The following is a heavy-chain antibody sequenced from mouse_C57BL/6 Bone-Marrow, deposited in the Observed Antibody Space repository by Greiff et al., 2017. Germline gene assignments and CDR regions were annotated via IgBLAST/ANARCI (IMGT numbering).Heavy chain of an antibody. D-gene: IGHD2-13*01. CDR1: GYTFTSYW. CDR2: IDPSDSYT. CDR3: ARGEYDWFAY. J-gene: IGHJ3*01. Sequence: QVQLQQPGAELVMPGASVKLSCKASGYTFTSYWMHWVKQRPGQGLEWIGEIDPSDSYTNYNQKFKGKSTLTVDKSSSPAYMQLSSLTSEDSAVYYCARGEYDWFAYWGQGTLVTVSA. V-gene: IGHV1-69*01.